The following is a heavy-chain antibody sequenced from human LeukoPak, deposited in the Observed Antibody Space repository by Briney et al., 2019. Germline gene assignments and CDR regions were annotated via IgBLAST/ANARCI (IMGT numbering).Heavy chain of an antibody. CDR3: ARDNSVEDTAWWFDP. J-gene: IGHJ5*02. Sequence: GASVTVSCKASEYTFTDYYMHWVRQAPGQGLEWMGGIIPIFGTANYAQKFQGRVTITADESTSTAYMELSSLRSEDTAVYYCARDNSVEDTAWWFDPWGQGTLVTVSS. D-gene: IGHD4-23*01. CDR2: IIPIFGTA. CDR1: EYTFTDYY. V-gene: IGHV1-69*13.